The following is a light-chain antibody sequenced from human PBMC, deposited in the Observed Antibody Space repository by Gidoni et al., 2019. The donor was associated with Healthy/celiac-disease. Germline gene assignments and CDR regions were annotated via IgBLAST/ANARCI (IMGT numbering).Light chain of an antibody. CDR3: SSYTSSSTFWV. Sequence: SALTQPASVSGSPGQSITISCTGTSRDNGGYNYVSWYQQHPGKAPKLMLYDVSNRPSGVSNRFSGSKSGNTASLTISGLQAEDEADYYCSSYTSSSTFWVFGGGTKLTVL. CDR2: DVS. V-gene: IGLV2-14*03. CDR1: SRDNGGYNY. J-gene: IGLJ3*02.